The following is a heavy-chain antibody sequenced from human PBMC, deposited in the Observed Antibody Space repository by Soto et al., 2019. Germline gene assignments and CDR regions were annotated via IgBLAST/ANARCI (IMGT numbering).Heavy chain of an antibody. CDR3: ARAPPLLWLGEGRYYYYGMDV. V-gene: IGHV1-69*06. CDR1: GGTFSSYA. CDR2: IIPIFGTA. Sequence: GASVKVSCKASGGTFSSYAISWVRQAPGQGLEWMGGIIPIFGTANYAQKFQGRVTITADKSTSTAYMELSSLRSEDTAVYYCARAPPLLWLGEGRYYYYGMDVWGQGTTVTVSS. D-gene: IGHD3-10*01. J-gene: IGHJ6*02.